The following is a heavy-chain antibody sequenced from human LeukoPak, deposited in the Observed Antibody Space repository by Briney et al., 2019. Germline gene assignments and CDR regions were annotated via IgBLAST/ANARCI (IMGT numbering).Heavy chain of an antibody. CDR1: GFTFSSYA. Sequence: PGGSLRLSCAASGFTFSSYAMSWVRQAPGKGLEWVSAISGSGGSTYYADSVKGRFTISRDDSKNTLYLRMNSLRAEDTAVYYCAKDEYSGSYPDYWGQGTLVTVSS. V-gene: IGHV3-23*01. CDR3: AKDEYSGSYPDY. CDR2: ISGSGGST. D-gene: IGHD3-10*01. J-gene: IGHJ4*02.